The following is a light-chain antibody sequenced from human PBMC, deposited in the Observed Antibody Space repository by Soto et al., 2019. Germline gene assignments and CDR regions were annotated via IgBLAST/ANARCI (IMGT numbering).Light chain of an antibody. Sequence: TQSPGTLSLTPGERATLSCRASQSVRSNYLAWYQQKPGQAPRLLIYGASTRATGIPARFSGSGSGTEFTLTISSLQSEDFAVYYCQQYNNLLGIPFGQGTRLEI. J-gene: IGKJ5*01. CDR2: GAS. CDR3: QQYNNLLGIP. V-gene: IGKV3-15*01. CDR1: QSVRSN.